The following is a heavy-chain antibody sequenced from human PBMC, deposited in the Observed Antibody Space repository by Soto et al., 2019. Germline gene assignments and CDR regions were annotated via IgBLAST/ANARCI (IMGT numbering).Heavy chain of an antibody. J-gene: IGHJ4*02. Sequence: EVQLVESGGGLVHPGGSLRLSCAASGFTFSSYAMHWVRQAPGKGLEYVSAINSNGDSTYYANSVKGRFTISRDNSKSTLYLQLGSLTAEDMAVYYCARVAFYDFWNGYYKYFDYWGQGTLVTVSS. CDR3: ARVAFYDFWNGYYKYFDY. CDR1: GFTFSSYA. D-gene: IGHD3-3*01. V-gene: IGHV3-64*01. CDR2: INSNGDST.